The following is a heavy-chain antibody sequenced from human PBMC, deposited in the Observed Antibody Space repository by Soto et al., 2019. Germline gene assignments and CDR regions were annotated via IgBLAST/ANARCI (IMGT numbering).Heavy chain of an antibody. D-gene: IGHD6-6*01. Sequence: ASVKVSCKASGYTVTSDGISWVRQAPGQGLEWMGWSSADNGNTNYAQKRQGRVTMTTDTSTSTAYMELRSLRSDDTAVYYCATVSRPSPPSHYWGQGTLVTVSS. CDR2: SSADNGNT. CDR3: ATVSRPSPPSHY. CDR1: GYTVTSDG. V-gene: IGHV1-18*01. J-gene: IGHJ4*02.